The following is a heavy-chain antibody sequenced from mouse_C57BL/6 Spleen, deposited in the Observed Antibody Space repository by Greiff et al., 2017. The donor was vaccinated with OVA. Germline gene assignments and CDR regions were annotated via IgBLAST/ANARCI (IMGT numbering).Heavy chain of an antibody. CDR3: ARHEDNYGSSYWYFDV. D-gene: IGHD1-1*01. CDR2: FYPGSGSI. V-gene: IGHV1-62-2*01. CDR1: GYTFTEYT. J-gene: IGHJ1*03. Sequence: QVQLKESGAELVKPGASVKLSCKASGYTFTEYTIHWVKQRSGQGLEWIGWFYPGSGSIKYNEKFKDKATLTADKSSSTVYMELSRLTSEDSAVYFCARHEDNYGSSYWYFDVWGTGTTVTVSS.